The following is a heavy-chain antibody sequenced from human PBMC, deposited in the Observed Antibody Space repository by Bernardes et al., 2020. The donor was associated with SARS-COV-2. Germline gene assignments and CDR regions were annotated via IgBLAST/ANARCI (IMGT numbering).Heavy chain of an antibody. CDR2: ISAYYGNT. Sequence: VKVSCKASGYTFTSYGISWVRQAPGQGLEWMGWISAYYGNTNYAQKLQGRVTMTTDTSTSTAYMELRSLRSDDTAVYYCAREGDIVLMVYAIRGMDVWGQGTTVTVSS. CDR1: GYTFTSYG. D-gene: IGHD2-8*01. CDR3: AREGDIVLMVYAIRGMDV. V-gene: IGHV1-18*01. J-gene: IGHJ6*02.